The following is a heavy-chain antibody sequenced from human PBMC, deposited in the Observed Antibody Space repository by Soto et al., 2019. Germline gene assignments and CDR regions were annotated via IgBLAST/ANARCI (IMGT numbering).Heavy chain of an antibody. CDR2: ISAYNVNT. V-gene: IGHV1-18*01. D-gene: IGHD5-12*01. CDR1: GYTFTSYG. CDR3: ARDSPLWPRYSGYGATPYGMDV. Sequence: QVQLVQSGAELKKPGASVKVSCKASGYTFTSYGISWVRQAPGQGREWMGLISAYNVNTNYAQKLQGRVTMTTDTSTSTAYLALRSLRSDDTAVYYCARDSPLWPRYSGYGATPYGMDVWGQGTTVTVS. J-gene: IGHJ6*02.